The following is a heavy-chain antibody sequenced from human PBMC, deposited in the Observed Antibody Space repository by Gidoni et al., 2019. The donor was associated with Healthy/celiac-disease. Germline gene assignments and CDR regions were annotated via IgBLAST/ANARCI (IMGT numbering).Heavy chain of an antibody. CDR3: ARGRSSSWYPSYFDY. V-gene: IGHV4-34*01. Sequence: QVQLQQWGAGLLKPSETLSLTCAVYGGSFSGYYWSWIRQPPGKGLEWIGEINHSGSTNYNPSLKSRVTISVDTSKNQFSLKLSSVTAADTAVYYCARGRSSSWYPSYFDYWGQGTLVTVSS. J-gene: IGHJ4*02. CDR2: INHSGST. CDR1: GGSFSGYY. D-gene: IGHD6-13*01.